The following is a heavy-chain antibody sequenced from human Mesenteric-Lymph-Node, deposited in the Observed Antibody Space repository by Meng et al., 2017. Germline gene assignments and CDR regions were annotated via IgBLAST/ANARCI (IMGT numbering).Heavy chain of an antibody. Sequence: QVQLVHSGAEVKNPGSSVKVSCQASGGKFTSLVFIWVRQALVQGLEWMGGIIPILGTTNYAEKFRGRLTISADTSARTAYTELTSLNSDDTAVYYCARLDLGLAHWGQGTLVTVSS. CDR1: GGKFTSLV. CDR3: ARLDLGLAH. V-gene: IGHV1-69*10. CDR2: IIPILGTT. D-gene: IGHD3-16*01. J-gene: IGHJ4*02.